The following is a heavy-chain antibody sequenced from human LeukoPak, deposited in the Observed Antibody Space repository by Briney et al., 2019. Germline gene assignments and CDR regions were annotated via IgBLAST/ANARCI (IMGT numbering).Heavy chain of an antibody. V-gene: IGHV4-39*01. D-gene: IGHD5-12*01. CDR2: IYYSGST. CDR1: GGSISSSDYY. J-gene: IGHJ5*02. CDR3: ARGLTRGYTYGGCFDP. Sequence: SETLSLTCTVSGGSISSSDYYWGWIRQPPGKGLGWIASIYYSGSTYYSPSLKSGVTISVGTSKNQFSLKLRSVTATDTAVYYCARGLTRGYTYGGCFDPWGQGTLVTVSS.